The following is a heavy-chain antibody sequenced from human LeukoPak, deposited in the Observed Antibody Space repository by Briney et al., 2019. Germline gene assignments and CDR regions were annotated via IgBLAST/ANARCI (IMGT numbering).Heavy chain of an antibody. D-gene: IGHD5-24*01. CDR1: GFTFSSYS. CDR3: ARTIEMATISYFDY. Sequence: PGGSLRLSCAASGFTFSSYSMNWVRQAPGKGLEWVSYISNTFSTIYYADSVKGRFTISRDNAKNSLYPQMNSLRAGGTAVYYCARTIEMATISYFDYWGQGTLVTVSS. J-gene: IGHJ4*02. V-gene: IGHV3-48*01. CDR2: ISNTFSTI.